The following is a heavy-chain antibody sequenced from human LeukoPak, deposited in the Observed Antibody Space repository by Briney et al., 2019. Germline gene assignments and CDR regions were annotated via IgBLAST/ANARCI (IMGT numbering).Heavy chain of an antibody. CDR2: IIPIFGTA. CDR3: ARASQGRWLQSFGAFDI. Sequence: SVKVSCKASGGTFSSYAIIWVRQAPGQGLEWMGGIIPIFGTANYAQKFQGRVTITTDESASTAYMEPSSLRSEDTAVYYCARASQGRWLQSFGAFDIWGQGTMVTVSS. CDR1: GGTFSSYA. D-gene: IGHD5-24*01. J-gene: IGHJ3*02. V-gene: IGHV1-69*05.